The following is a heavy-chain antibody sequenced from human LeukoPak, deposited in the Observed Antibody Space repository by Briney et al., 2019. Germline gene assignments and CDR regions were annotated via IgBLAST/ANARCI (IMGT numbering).Heavy chain of an antibody. CDR1: GFPVSGSS. J-gene: IGHJ4*02. V-gene: IGHV3-73*01. CDR2: VRSKTDNYAT. D-gene: IGHD3-9*01. Sequence: PGGSLRLSCAASGFPVSGSSVHWVRQASGKGLEWVGRVRSKTDNYATAYSASVQGSFPGSRDDSKDTADLQMNSLKPEDTAIYYCATFDWGSSPNWGQGSRVTVSS. CDR3: ATFDWGSSPN.